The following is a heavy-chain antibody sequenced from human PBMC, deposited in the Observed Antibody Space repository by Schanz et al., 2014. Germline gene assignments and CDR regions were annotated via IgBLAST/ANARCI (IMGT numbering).Heavy chain of an antibody. D-gene: IGHD1-1*01. Sequence: EVQLVESGGGLVQPGGSLRLSCSASGFTFSIYAMHWVRQAPGKGLEWVSYVSRSTPDIYYADSVKGRFTISRDNSKNTLYLQMNSLRAEDTAVYYCARGRVLESWGQGTLVTVSS. CDR3: ARGRVLES. J-gene: IGHJ5*02. CDR2: VSRSTPDI. CDR1: GFTFSIYA. V-gene: IGHV3-48*01.